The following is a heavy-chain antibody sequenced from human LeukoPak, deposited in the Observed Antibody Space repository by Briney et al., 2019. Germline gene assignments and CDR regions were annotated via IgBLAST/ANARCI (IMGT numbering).Heavy chain of an antibody. Sequence: WASVKVSCKASGYTFINYGISWVRQAPGQGLEWMGWISAYNGNTNYAQKVKGRVTMTTDTSTSTAYMELRSLRSDDTAMYYCARRIMDYDLWSGSYVDYWGQGTLVTVSS. CDR2: ISAYNGNT. V-gene: IGHV1-18*01. J-gene: IGHJ4*02. CDR1: GYTFINYG. CDR3: ARRIMDYDLWSGSYVDY. D-gene: IGHD3-3*01.